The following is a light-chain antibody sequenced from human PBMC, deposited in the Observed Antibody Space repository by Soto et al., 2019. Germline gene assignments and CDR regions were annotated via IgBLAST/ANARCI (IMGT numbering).Light chain of an antibody. J-gene: IGKJ1*01. CDR3: QQSYSSPET. CDR1: QSISNY. V-gene: IGKV1-39*01. CDR2: AAS. Sequence: QMTQSPSSLSASVGGRVTITCRASQSISNYLNWYQQKPGKAPKLLIYAASSLQGGVPSRFRGSGSGTDFTLTISSLQPEDFATYYCQQSYSSPETFGHGTKVEI.